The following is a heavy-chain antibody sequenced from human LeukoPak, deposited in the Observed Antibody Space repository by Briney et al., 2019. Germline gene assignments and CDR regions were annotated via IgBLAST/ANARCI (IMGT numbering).Heavy chain of an antibody. CDR2: IIPIFGTA. D-gene: IGHD1-26*01. Sequence: GASVKVSCKASGGTFSSYAISWVRQAPGQGLEWMGGIIPIFGTANYAQKFQGRVTITADKSTSTAYMEPSSLRSEDTAVYYCARDTELQGRGDAFDIWGQGTMVTVSS. J-gene: IGHJ3*02. CDR1: GGTFSSYA. CDR3: ARDTELQGRGDAFDI. V-gene: IGHV1-69*06.